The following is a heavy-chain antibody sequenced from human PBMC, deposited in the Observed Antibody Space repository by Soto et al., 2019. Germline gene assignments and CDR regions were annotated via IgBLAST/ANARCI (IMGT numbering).Heavy chain of an antibody. Sequence: GGSLRLSCAASGFTFSSYAMNWVRQAPGKGLEWVSVISGSGGDIYYGDSVKGRFTVSRDNSKNTLYLQVNSLGAEDTAVYYCAKAMTASAWVQFDCWGKGTVSTVS. CDR2: ISGSGGDI. CDR3: AKAMTASAWVQFDC. V-gene: IGHV3-23*01. D-gene: IGHD2-21*02. CDR1: GFTFSSYA. J-gene: IGHJ4*02.